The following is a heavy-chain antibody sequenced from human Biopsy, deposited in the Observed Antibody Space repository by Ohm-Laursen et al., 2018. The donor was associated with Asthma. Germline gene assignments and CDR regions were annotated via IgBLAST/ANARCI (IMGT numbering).Heavy chain of an antibody. J-gene: IGHJ6*02. Sequence: SSVKVSCKPSGYTFNSAGITWVRQAPGQGLEWMGWISVYNGNTKVAQKLQDRVTMITDTSTSTAYMELRSLRSDDTAVYFCARAVDYSHYYGIDVWGQGTTATVS. CDR2: ISVYNGNT. V-gene: IGHV1-18*01. D-gene: IGHD3-10*01. CDR3: ARAVDYSHYYGIDV. CDR1: GYTFNSAG.